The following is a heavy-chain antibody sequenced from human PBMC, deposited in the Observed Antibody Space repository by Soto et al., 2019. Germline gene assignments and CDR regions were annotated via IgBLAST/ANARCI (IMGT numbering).Heavy chain of an antibody. D-gene: IGHD3-3*01. Sequence: PGGSLRLSCASSVFTFSSYGMHWVRQAPGKGLEWVAVISYDGSNKYYADSVKGRFTISRDNSKNTLYLQMNSLRAEDTAVYYCAKDEYDFWSGYLVDYWGQGTLVTAPQ. J-gene: IGHJ4*02. CDR2: ISYDGSNK. V-gene: IGHV3-30*18. CDR3: AKDEYDFWSGYLVDY. CDR1: VFTFSSYG.